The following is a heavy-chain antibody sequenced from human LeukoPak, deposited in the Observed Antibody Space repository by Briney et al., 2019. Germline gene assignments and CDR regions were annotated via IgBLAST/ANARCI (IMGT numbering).Heavy chain of an antibody. V-gene: IGHV3-23*01. D-gene: IGHD3-16*01. Sequence: GGSLRLSCAASGFTFSSHDLSWVRQAPGRGLEWVSTISAGGSSTYYADSVKGRFTISRDNSKSTLSLQMNSLRAEDTAVYYCAKRSDDDGDLDYWGQGTPVTVSS. J-gene: IGHJ4*02. CDR3: AKRSDDDGDLDY. CDR1: GFTFSSHD. CDR2: ISAGGSST.